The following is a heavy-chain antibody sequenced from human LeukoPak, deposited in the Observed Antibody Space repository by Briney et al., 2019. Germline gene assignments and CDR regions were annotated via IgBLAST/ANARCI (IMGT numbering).Heavy chain of an antibody. Sequence: SETLSLTCAVSGDSINSDYYWAWIRQPPGKGLEWIGSAYHRGGPHYNPSLRSRVTILVDTSQNHFSLELRSVTAADTAVYCARGLYYFVTSGYTFDHWGLGSLVTVSS. V-gene: IGHV4-38-2*01. CDR2: AYHRGGP. J-gene: IGHJ4*02. CDR3: ARGLYYFVTSGYTFDH. D-gene: IGHD3-22*01. CDR1: GDSINSDYY.